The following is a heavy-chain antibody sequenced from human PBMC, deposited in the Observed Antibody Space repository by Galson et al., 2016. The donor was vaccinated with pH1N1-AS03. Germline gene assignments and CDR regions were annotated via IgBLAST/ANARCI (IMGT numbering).Heavy chain of an antibody. J-gene: IGHJ4*02. D-gene: IGHD1-26*01. V-gene: IGHV1-2*06. CDR3: ARETIVGASSIDF. CDR1: GYISAVYY. Sequence: SVKVSCKASGYISAVYYIHWVRQAPGQGLEWLGRINPNTGVTNFGQKVQGRVTMTRDTSINTAFMELTRLRSDDTAVYYCARETIVGASSIDFWGQGTLVTVSS. CDR2: INPNTGVT.